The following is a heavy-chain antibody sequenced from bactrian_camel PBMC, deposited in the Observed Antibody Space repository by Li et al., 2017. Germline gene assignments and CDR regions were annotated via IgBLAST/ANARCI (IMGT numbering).Heavy chain of an antibody. V-gene: IGHV3S61*01. D-gene: IGHD6*01. CDR3: AVDRYESRCGTWFAGYVEY. J-gene: IGHJ4*01. CDR1: GLTFFDSD. Sequence: HVQLVESGGGSVQPGGSLRLSCTYSGLTFFDSDITWYRQGPGNECELVSTITSDGGTWYEDSAKGRFSISQDNAKNTVYLQMNSLKPEDTAMYYCAVDRYESRCGTWFAGYVEYWGQGTQVTVS. CDR2: ITSDGGT.